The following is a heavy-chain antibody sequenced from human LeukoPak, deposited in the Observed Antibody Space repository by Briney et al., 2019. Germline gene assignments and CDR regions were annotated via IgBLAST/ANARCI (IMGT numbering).Heavy chain of an antibody. D-gene: IGHD5-24*01. CDR2: ISPNSGGT. CDR1: EYTFTGYY. J-gene: IGHJ4*02. CDR3: ARDGPRWLQFGSIDY. Sequence: ASVKVSCKTSEYTFTGYYMHWVRQAPGQGLEWMGWISPNSGGTNYAQKFQGRVTMTSDTSISTAYMELSRLRSDDTAVYYCARDGPRWLQFGSIDYWGQGTLVTVSS. V-gene: IGHV1-2*02.